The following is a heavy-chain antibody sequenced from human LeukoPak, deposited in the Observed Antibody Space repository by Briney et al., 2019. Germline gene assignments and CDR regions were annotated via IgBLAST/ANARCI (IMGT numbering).Heavy chain of an antibody. CDR2: IKHSENT. Sequence: PSETLSLTCAVYGGSFSGYYWSWIRQPPGKGLEWIGEINYSENTNWIGEIKHSENTNYNPSLKSRVTISVDTSKNQFSPQLRSVTAADTAVYYCARNFDSSGYYLAYWGQGNLVTVSS. V-gene: IGHV4-34*01. CDR3: ARNFDSSGYYLAY. D-gene: IGHD3-22*01. CDR1: GGSFSGYY. J-gene: IGHJ4*02.